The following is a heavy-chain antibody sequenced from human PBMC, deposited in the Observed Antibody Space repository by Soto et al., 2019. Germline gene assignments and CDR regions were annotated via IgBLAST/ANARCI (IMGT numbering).Heavy chain of an antibody. CDR2: INTYNGMT. Sequence: QVQLVQSGGEVKKPGASVTVSCKASGYTFINYHITWVRQAPGQGLEWMEWINTYNGMTDYAQKFQGRVTMTRDASPSTAYMELRNLGSDDTAVYFCAKSPRGEMATDWGQGTLVTVSS. J-gene: IGHJ4*02. D-gene: IGHD5-12*01. CDR3: AKSPRGEMATD. V-gene: IGHV1-18*01. CDR1: GYTFINYH.